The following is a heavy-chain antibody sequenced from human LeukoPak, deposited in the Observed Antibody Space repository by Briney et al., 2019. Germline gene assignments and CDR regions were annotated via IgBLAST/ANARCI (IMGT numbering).Heavy chain of an antibody. CDR3: ARDPTNTVTRSIDY. J-gene: IGHJ4*02. CDR1: GYTFTGYY. CDR2: INPNSGGT. V-gene: IGHV1-2*06. D-gene: IGHD4-17*01. Sequence: ASVKVSCKASGYTFTGYYMHWVRQAPGQGLEWMGRINPNSGGTNYAQKFQGRVTMTRDTSISTAYMELSRLRSDDTAVYYCARDPTNTVTRSIDYWGQGTLVTVSS.